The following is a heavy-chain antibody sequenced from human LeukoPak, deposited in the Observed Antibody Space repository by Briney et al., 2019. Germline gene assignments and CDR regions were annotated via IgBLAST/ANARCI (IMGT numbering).Heavy chain of an antibody. CDR3: ASQILTTYSLDY. V-gene: IGHV1-18*01. CDR1: GYTFTSYG. Sequence: GASVKVSCKASGYTFTSYGISWVRQAPGQGLEWMGWISGYNGDTNYAQKLQGRVTMTTDTSTSTAYMELRSPRSDDTAVYYCASQILTTYSLDYWGQGTLVTVSS. D-gene: IGHD3-9*01. J-gene: IGHJ4*02. CDR2: ISGYNGDT.